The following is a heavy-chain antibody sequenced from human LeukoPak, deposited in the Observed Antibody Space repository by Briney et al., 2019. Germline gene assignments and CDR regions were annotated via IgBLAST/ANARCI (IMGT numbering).Heavy chain of an antibody. Sequence: RGSLRLSCAASGFTFSSYAMSWVRQAPGKGLEWVSAISGSGGSTYYADSVKGRFTISRDNSKNTLYLQMNSLRAEDTAVYYCAKGGVVPAARDRFDPWGQGTLVTVSS. V-gene: IGHV3-23*01. CDR2: ISGSGGST. D-gene: IGHD2-2*01. CDR3: AKGGVVPAARDRFDP. J-gene: IGHJ5*02. CDR1: GFTFSSYA.